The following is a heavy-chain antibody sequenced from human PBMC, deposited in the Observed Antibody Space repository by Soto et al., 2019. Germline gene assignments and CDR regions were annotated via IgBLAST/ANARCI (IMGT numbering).Heavy chain of an antibody. D-gene: IGHD3-22*01. J-gene: IGHJ4*02. CDR3: AYDSSGYLDY. CDR2: INVGNGNT. V-gene: IGHV1-3*01. CDR1: GYTFTTYA. Sequence: ASVKVSCKASGYTFTTYAMHWVRQAPGQRLEWMGWINVGNGNTKYSQKFQGRVTITRDTSASTAHMELSSLRSEDTAVYYCAYDSSGYLDYWGQGTLVTVSS.